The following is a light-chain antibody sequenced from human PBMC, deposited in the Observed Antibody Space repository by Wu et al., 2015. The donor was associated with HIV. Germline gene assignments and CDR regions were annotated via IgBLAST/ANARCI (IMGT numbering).Light chain of an antibody. Sequence: EIVLTQSPGTLSLSPGERATLSCRASQTLGSRYLAWYQQKPGQAPRLLIYSASSRATGIPDRFSGSGSGTDFTLTISRLEPEDFALYYCQQRSNWPWTFGQGTKVEFK. CDR2: SAS. CDR3: QQRSNWPWT. CDR1: QTLGSRY. V-gene: IGKV3D-20*02. J-gene: IGKJ1*01.